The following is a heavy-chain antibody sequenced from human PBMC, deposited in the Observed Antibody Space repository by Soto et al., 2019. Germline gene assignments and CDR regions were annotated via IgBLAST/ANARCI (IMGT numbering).Heavy chain of an antibody. D-gene: IGHD4-17*01. CDR2: IVWDDDK. CDR3: VRNCVGRDYIGSDAQEAHD. Sequence: SGPTLVNPTQTLTLTCTFSGFSPSTSGMRMSWIRQPPGKALEWLARIVWDDDKFYSTSLETRLTISKDISKDQVVLTMTNMDPVDTAAYYCVRNCVGRDYIGSDAQEAHDWGQGTLVTVSS. J-gene: IGHJ4*02. CDR1: GFSPSTSGMR. V-gene: IGHV2-70*04.